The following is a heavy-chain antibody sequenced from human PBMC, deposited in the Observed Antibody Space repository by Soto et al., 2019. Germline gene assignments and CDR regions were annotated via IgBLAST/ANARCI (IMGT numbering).Heavy chain of an antibody. J-gene: IGHJ6*02. CDR1: GFTFSSYW. D-gene: IGHD2-15*01. CDR3: ARVQSQRYGGNGAYYYYGMDV. V-gene: IGHV3-7*03. Sequence: PGGSLRLSCAASGFTFSSYWMSWVRQAPGKGLEWVANIKQDGSEKYYVDSVKGRFTISRDNAKNSLYLQMNSLRAEDTAVYYCARVQSQRYGGNGAYYYYGMDVWGQGTTVTV. CDR2: IKQDGSEK.